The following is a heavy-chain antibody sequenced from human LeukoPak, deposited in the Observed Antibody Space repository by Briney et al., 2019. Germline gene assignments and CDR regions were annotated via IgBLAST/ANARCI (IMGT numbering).Heavy chain of an antibody. CDR1: GGTFSSYA. J-gene: IGHJ6*03. Sequence: ASVKVSCKASGGTFSSYAISWVRQAPGQGLEWMGGIIPIFDTANYAQKLQGRVTMTTDTSTSTAYMELRSLRSDDTAVYYCARDQLDGDYYYYMDVWGKGTTVTVSS. V-gene: IGHV1-69*05. CDR3: ARDQLDGDYYYYMDV. D-gene: IGHD4-17*01. CDR2: IIPIFDTA.